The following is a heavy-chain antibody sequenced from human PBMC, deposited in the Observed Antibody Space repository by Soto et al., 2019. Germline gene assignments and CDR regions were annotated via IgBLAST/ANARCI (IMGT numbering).Heavy chain of an antibody. Sequence: EVQLVESGGGLVQPGGSLRLSCAASGFTFSRHAMHWVRQAPGKGLEYVSAISSNGGSTYYANSVKGRFTISRDNSKNTLYLQMGSQRAEDMAVYYCARDTIGGSYSFEYWGQGTLVTVSS. J-gene: IGHJ4*02. CDR1: GFTFSRHA. D-gene: IGHD1-26*01. V-gene: IGHV3-64*01. CDR3: ARDTIGGSYSFEY. CDR2: ISSNGGST.